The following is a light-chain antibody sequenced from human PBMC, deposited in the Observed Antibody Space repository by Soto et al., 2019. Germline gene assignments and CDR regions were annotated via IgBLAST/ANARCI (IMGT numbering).Light chain of an antibody. CDR3: QQYGNSPCT. Sequence: EIVLTQSPGTLSLSPGERATLSCRASQSVSSSALAWHQQKPGQAPRLLIYSASKRATGIPDRFSGSESGTDFTLTISRLEPEDFAVYYCQQYGNSPCTFGGGTKVDIK. J-gene: IGKJ4*01. CDR2: SAS. CDR1: QSVSSSA. V-gene: IGKV3-20*01.